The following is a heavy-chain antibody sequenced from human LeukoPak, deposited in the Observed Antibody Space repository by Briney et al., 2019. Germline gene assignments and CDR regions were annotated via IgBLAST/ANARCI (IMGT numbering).Heavy chain of an antibody. V-gene: IGHV1-18*01. CDR3: ARGDCSGGSCYSGVIY. J-gene: IGHJ4*02. Sequence: ASVKVSCKASGYTCTSYGISWVRQAPGQGLEWMGWISAYNGNTNYAQKLQGRVTMTTDTSTSTAYMELRSLRSDDTAVYYCARGDCSGGSCYSGVIYWGQGTLVTVSS. CDR2: ISAYNGNT. CDR1: GYTCTSYG. D-gene: IGHD2-15*01.